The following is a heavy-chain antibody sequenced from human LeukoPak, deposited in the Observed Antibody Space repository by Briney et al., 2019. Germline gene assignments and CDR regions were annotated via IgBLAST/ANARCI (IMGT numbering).Heavy chain of an antibody. D-gene: IGHD6-13*01. CDR1: GGSFSGYY. Sequence: SETLSLTCAVYGGSFSGYYWSWIRQPPGKGLEWIGEINHSGSTNYNPSLKSRFTISVDTSKNQFSLKLSSVTAADTAVYYCASIAAAGTSYYYYGMDVWGQGTTVTVSS. CDR3: ASIAAAGTSYYYYGMDV. V-gene: IGHV4-34*01. J-gene: IGHJ6*02. CDR2: INHSGST.